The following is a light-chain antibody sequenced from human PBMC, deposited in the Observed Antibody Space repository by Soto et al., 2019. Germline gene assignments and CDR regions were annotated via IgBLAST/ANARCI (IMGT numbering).Light chain of an antibody. J-gene: IGKJ5*01. CDR1: QSVSSN. CDR3: QQYHNWPPIT. CDR2: GAS. Sequence: EIVMTQSPATLSVSPGERATLSCRASQSVSSNLAWYQQKPGQALRLLIYGASTRATGIPARFSGSGSGTEFTLTISNLQSEDFAVYFCQQYHNWPPITFGQGTRLEIK. V-gene: IGKV3D-15*01.